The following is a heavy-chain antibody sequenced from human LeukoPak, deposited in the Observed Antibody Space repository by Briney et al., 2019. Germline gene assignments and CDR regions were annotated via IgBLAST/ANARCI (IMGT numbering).Heavy chain of an antibody. CDR1: GDSVSSNSAA. J-gene: IGHJ4*02. D-gene: IGHD2-2*02. CDR2: TYYRSKWYY. Sequence: SQTLSLTCAISGDSVSSNSAAWDWIRQSPSRGLEWLGRTYYRSKWYYGYAVSVKSRITINPDTSKNQFPLQLNSVTPEDTAIYYCTRTIAGYIDYWGQGTLVTVSS. CDR3: TRTIAGYIDY. V-gene: IGHV6-1*01.